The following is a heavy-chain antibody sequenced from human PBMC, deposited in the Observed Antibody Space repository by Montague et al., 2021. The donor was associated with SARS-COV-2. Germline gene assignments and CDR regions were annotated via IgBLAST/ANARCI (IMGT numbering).Heavy chain of an antibody. CDR2: VLYTASS. CDR1: GDSISSHY. Sequence: SETLSLTCEVSGDSISSHYWSRFVQYPGKGLQWIGYVLYTASSKYNTSPHTRVTLLLDTTKNNFSLKLRSVIAAATAIYYCSGAQNTCLIANCVNCFDVWGLGALVAVSS. CDR3: SGAQNTCLIANCVNCFDV. D-gene: IGHD2-21*01. J-gene: IGHJ4*02. V-gene: IGHV4-59*11.